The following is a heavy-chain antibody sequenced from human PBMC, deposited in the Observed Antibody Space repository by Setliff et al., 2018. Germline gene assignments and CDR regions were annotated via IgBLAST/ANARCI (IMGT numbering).Heavy chain of an antibody. CDR3: ARTVRSGSYHYYYMDV. Sequence: ASGPTLVNPTPTLTLTCTFSGFSISTSGMCVSWIRQSPGKALEWLARIDWDDDKYYSTSLKTRLTISKDTSKNQVVLTMTNMDSVDTATYYCARTVRSGSYHYYYMDVWGKGTTVTVSS. J-gene: IGHJ6*03. CDR2: IDWDDDK. V-gene: IGHV2-70*11. D-gene: IGHD1-26*01. CDR1: GFSISTSGMC.